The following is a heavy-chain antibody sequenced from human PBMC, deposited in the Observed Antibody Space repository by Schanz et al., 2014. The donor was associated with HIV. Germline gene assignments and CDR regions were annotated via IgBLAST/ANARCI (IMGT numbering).Heavy chain of an antibody. CDR3: ATCLITIGCSS. V-gene: IGHV1-69*01. Sequence: QVQLVQSGAEVKKPGSSVKVSCKASGGTFSSHGISWVRQAPGQGLEWMAGFITIFRTANYAQKFLGRVTISADESTSTGYMDLSNLRSDDTAVYYCATCLITIGCSSWGQGTLVTVSS. D-gene: IGHD1-1*01. J-gene: IGHJ5*02. CDR2: FITIFRTA. CDR1: GGTFSSHG.